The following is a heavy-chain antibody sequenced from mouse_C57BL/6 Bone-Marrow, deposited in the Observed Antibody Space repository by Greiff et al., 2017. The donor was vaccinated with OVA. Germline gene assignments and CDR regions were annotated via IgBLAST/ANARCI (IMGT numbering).Heavy chain of an antibody. Sequence: QVQLKESGAELARPGASVKLSCKASGYTFTSYGISWVKQRTGQGLEWIGEIYPRSGNTYYNEKFKGKATLTADKSSSTAYMELRSLTSEDSAVYGGAREVYLYAMDYWGQGTSVTVSS. D-gene: IGHD5-5*01. CDR3: AREVYLYAMDY. CDR1: GYTFTSYG. V-gene: IGHV1-81*01. J-gene: IGHJ4*01. CDR2: IYPRSGNT.